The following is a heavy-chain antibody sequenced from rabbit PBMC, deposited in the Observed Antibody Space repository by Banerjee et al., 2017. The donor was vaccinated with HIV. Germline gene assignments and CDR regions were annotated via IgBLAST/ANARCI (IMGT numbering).Heavy chain of an antibody. J-gene: IGHJ4*01. CDR3: ARKLSL. CDR1: GFSFSSNYY. V-gene: IGHV1S40*01. CDR2: IYATDGST. D-gene: IGHD6-1*01. Sequence: QSLEESGGDLVKPGASLTLTCTASGFSFSSNYYMCWVRQAPGKGLEWIACIYATDGSTDYATWAKGRFTISKTSSTTVTLQMTSLTAADTATYFCARKLSLWGQGTLVTVS.